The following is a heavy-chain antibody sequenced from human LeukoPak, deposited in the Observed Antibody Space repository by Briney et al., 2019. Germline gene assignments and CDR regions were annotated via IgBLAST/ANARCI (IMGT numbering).Heavy chain of an antibody. Sequence: PSETLSLTCTVSGSSISSYYWSWIRQPPGKGLEWIGYIYYSGSTNYNPSLKSRVTISVDTSKNQFSLKLSSVTAADTAVYYCARSASFYGDYAFYFDYWGQGTLVTVSS. V-gene: IGHV4-59*01. CDR2: IYYSGST. J-gene: IGHJ4*02. CDR3: ARSASFYGDYAFYFDY. CDR1: GSSISSYY. D-gene: IGHD4-17*01.